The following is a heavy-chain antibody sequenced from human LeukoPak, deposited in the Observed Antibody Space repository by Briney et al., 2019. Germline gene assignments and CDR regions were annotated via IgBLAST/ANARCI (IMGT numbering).Heavy chain of an antibody. CDR3: AKEQGSIAVIDY. J-gene: IGHJ4*02. CDR1: GFTFSSYW. Sequence: GSLRLSCAASGFTFSSYWMSWVRQAPGKGLEWVANIKQDGSEKYYVDSVKGRFTISRDNAKNSLYLQMNSLRAEDTAVYYCAKEQGSIAVIDYWGQGTLVTVSS. V-gene: IGHV3-7*03. D-gene: IGHD6-19*01. CDR2: IKQDGSEK.